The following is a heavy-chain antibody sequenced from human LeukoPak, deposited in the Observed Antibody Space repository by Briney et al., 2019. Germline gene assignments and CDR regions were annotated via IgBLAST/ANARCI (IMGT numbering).Heavy chain of an antibody. CDR1: GYTFTSYY. V-gene: IGHV1-46*01. CDR2: ISPSGGST. Sequence: ASVKVSCKASGYTFTSYYMHWVRQAPGQGLEWMGIISPSGGSTSYAQKFQGRVTMTRDTSTSTVYMELSSLRSEDTAVYYCAREGTTVTTGYNWFDPWGQGTLVTVSS. CDR3: AREGTTVTTGYNWFDP. D-gene: IGHD4-17*01. J-gene: IGHJ5*02.